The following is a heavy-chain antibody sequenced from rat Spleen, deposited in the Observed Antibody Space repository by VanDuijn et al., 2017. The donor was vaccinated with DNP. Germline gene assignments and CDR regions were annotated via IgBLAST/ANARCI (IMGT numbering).Heavy chain of an antibody. CDR3: TTDRLYYYTEGYFDY. CDR1: GFTFSNYG. D-gene: IGHD1-1*01. CDR2: ITNSGGST. J-gene: IGHJ2*01. Sequence: EVQLVESGGGLVQPGRSLKLSCAASGFTFSNYGMAWVRQAPTKGLEWVASITNSGGSTYYRDSVKGRFTISRDNAKSTLYLQMDSLRSEDTATYYCTTDRLYYYTEGYFDYWGQGVMVTVSS. V-gene: IGHV5-27*01.